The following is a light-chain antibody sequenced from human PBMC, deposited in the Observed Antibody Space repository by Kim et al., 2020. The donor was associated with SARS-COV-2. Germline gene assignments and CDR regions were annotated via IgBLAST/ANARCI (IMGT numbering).Light chain of an antibody. J-gene: IGKJ2*01. CDR1: QSVSSNF. CDR2: HAS. Sequence: EVVLTQSPGTLSLSPVERATLSCRASQSVSSNFLAWYQQKPGQAPRLLIYHASGRATGIPDRFSGSGSGTDFTLTISRLEPEDFAVYYCQQYGSSAAYTFGQGTKLEI. CDR3: QQYGSSAAYT. V-gene: IGKV3-20*01.